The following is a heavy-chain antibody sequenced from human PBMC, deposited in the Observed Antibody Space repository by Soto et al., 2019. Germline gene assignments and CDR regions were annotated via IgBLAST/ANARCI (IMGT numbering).Heavy chain of an antibody. D-gene: IGHD3-9*01. J-gene: IGHJ4*02. V-gene: IGHV3-15*01. CDR1: RFTFSNAW. CDR2: IKSKTDGGTT. CDR3: TTFFKGTGSPDYFDY. Sequence: PGGSLRLSCAASRFTFSNAWMSWVRQAPGKGLEWVGRIKSKTDGGTTDYVAPVKGRFTISRDDSKNTLYLQMNSLKTEDTAVYYCTTFFKGTGSPDYFDYWGQGTLVTVSS.